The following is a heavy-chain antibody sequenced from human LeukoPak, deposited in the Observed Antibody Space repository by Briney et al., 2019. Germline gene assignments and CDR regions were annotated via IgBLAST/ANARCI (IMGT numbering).Heavy chain of an antibody. CDR3: AREPSPLGPNYYYMDV. V-gene: IGHV3-74*01. J-gene: IGHJ6*03. CDR1: GFTFSSYW. Sequence: PGGSLRLSCAASGFTFSSYWMHWVRQAPGKGLVWVSRINTDGSTTSYADSVKGRFTISRDNAKNTLYLQMNSLRAEDTAVYYCAREPSPLGPNYYYMDVWGKGTTVTVSS. D-gene: IGHD7-27*01. CDR2: INTDGSTT.